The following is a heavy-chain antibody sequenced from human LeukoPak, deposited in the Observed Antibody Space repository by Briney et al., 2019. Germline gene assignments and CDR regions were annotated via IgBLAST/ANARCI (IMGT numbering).Heavy chain of an antibody. D-gene: IGHD6-13*01. V-gene: IGHV4-4*07. CDR1: GGSISSYY. CDR3: AREPIAAAAPLDY. CDR2: IYTSGST. J-gene: IGHJ4*02. Sequence: SETLSLTCTVSGGSISSYYWSWIRQPAGKGLEWIGRIYTSGSTNYNPSLTSRASISVDKSKDQYSLKLSSVTAADTAVYYCAREPIAAAAPLDYWGQGTLVTVSS.